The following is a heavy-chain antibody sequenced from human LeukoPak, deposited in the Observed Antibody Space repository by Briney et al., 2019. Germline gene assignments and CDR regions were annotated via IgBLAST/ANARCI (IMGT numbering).Heavy chain of an antibody. D-gene: IGHD1-26*01. Sequence: SETLSLTCTVSGGSIRSGSHLWSWIRQPAGKGLEWIGRIYVGGNTKYNPSLKRRVTISIDTSKNQFSLKLSSVTAADTAVYYCTNLREEYFDIWGRGTLVTVSS. V-gene: IGHV4-61*02. CDR2: IYVGGNT. J-gene: IGHJ2*01. CDR1: GGSIRSGSHL. CDR3: TNLREEYFDI.